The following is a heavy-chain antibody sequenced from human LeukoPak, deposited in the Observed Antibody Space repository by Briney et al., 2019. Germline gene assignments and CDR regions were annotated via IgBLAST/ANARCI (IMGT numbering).Heavy chain of an antibody. J-gene: IGHJ5*02. CDR3: ARGGQGYDLNWFDP. V-gene: IGHV3-30-3*01. CDR2: ISYDGSNK. D-gene: IGHD3-3*01. Sequence: LPERSLRLSCAASGFTFSSYTIHWVRQAPGKGLEWVTIISYDGSNKYYADSVKGRFTISRDNSKNTLYLQMNSLRAEDTAVYYCARGGQGYDLNWFDPWGQGTLVTVSS. CDR1: GFTFSSYT.